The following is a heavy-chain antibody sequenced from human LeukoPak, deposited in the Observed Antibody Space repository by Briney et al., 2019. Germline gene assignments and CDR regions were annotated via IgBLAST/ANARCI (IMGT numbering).Heavy chain of an antibody. CDR2: ISWNSGSI. CDR3: AKDISAAGTFWYFDL. CDR1: GFTFDDYA. J-gene: IGHJ2*01. Sequence: PGGSLRLSCAASGFTFDDYAMHWVRQAPGKGLEWVSGISWNSGSIVYADSVKGRSTISRDNAKHSLYLQMNSLRAEDMALYYCAKDISAAGTFWYFDLWGRGTLVTVSS. V-gene: IGHV3-9*03. D-gene: IGHD6-13*01.